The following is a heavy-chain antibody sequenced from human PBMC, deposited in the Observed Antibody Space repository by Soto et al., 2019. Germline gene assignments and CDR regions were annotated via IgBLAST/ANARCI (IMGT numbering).Heavy chain of an antibody. V-gene: IGHV4-61*01. CDR1: GDSVPSGPNY. CDR3: VRTFKGAD. CDR2: ISYTGNT. Sequence: SETLSLTCTVSGDSVPSGPNYWNWIRQSPGKGLEWIGYISYTGNTKYSPSLKSRVTMSKDASKNEVSLSLISVTAADTATYYSVRTFKGADWVQGALVT. D-gene: IGHD3-16*01. J-gene: IGHJ4*02.